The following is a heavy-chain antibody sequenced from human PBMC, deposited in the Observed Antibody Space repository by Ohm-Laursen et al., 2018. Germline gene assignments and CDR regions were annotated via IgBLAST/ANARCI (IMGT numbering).Heavy chain of an antibody. D-gene: IGHD5-12*01. V-gene: IGHV3-7*01. CDR1: GFTFTTYW. J-gene: IGHJ4*02. CDR3: ARIGYRSSSNDY. Sequence: GSLRLSCSASGFTFTTYWMSWVRQAPGKGLEWVANIKQDGSIKYYVDSVKGRFTISRDNAKNSLYLQMNSLGAEDTAVYYCARIGYRSSSNDYWGQGTLVTVSS. CDR2: IKQDGSIK.